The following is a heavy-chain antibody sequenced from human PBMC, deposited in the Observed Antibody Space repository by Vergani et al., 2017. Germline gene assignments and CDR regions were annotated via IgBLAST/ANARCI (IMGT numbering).Heavy chain of an antibody. V-gene: IGHV1-46*03. CDR3: ARGQSKPGYSSGWFERDY. CDR2: INPSGGST. D-gene: IGHD6-19*01. Sequence: QVQLVQSGPEMKQPGASVKVSCKASGYTFTSYYMHWVRQAPGQGLEWMGIINPSGGSTSYAQKFQGRVTMTRDTSTSTVYMELSSLRSEDTAVYYCARGQSKPGYSSGWFERDYWGQGTLVTVSS. J-gene: IGHJ4*02. CDR1: GYTFTSYY.